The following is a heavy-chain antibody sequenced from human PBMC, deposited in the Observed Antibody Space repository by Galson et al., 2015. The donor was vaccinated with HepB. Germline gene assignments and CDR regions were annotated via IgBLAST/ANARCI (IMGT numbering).Heavy chain of an antibody. CDR2: ISSGGTDI. V-gene: IGHV3-48*01. CDR3: AKDSTMVTLGWFDS. D-gene: IGHD5-18*01. CDR1: GFSFNSYS. Sequence: SLRLSCAASGFSFNSYSMNWVRQAPGKGLEWVSYISSGGTDIYYADSVKGRFTISRDNSKNTLYLQMNSLRAEDTAIYYCAKDSTMVTLGWFDSWGQGTLVTVSS. J-gene: IGHJ5*01.